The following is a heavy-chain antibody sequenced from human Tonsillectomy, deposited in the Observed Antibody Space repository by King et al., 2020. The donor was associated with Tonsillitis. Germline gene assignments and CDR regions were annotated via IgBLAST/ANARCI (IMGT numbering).Heavy chain of an antibody. V-gene: IGHV4-59*08. CDR3: ARHLAQQLPEGLAL. CDR1: GGSISGYY. D-gene: IGHD1-1*01. J-gene: IGHJ4*02. CDR2: LYYSGAT. Sequence: QLQESGPGLVQPSETLSLTCSVSGGSISGYYWSWIRQPPGKRLEWIGYLYYSGATNYNPSLKSRVTILLGTPKNHFSLRLRSVTAADTAVSYCARHLAQQLPEGLALWGQGTLVTVSS.